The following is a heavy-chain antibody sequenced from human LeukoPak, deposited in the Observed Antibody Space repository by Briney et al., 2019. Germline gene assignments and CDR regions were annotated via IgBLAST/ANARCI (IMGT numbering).Heavy chain of an antibody. V-gene: IGHV4-39*01. J-gene: IGHJ4*02. D-gene: IGHD3-9*01. Sequence: TSETLSPTCTVSGGSISSSSYYWGWIRQPPGKGLEWIGSIYYSGSTYYNPSLKSRVTISVDTSKNQFSLKLSSVTAADTAVYYCASTRPNFVDYWGQGTLVTVSS. CDR3: ASTRPNFVDY. CDR2: IYYSGST. CDR1: GGSISSSSYY.